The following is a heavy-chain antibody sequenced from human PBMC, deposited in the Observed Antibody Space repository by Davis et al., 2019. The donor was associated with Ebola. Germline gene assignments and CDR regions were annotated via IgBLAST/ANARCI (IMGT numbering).Heavy chain of an antibody. CDR3: ARSTGSSGYYYPYYYYGMDV. Sequence: PSETLSLTCTVSGGSISSSSYYWGWIRQPPGKGLEWIGYIYYSGSTNYNPSLKSRVTITVDTSKNQFSLKLSSVTAADTAVYYCARSTGSSGYYYPYYYYGMDVWGQGTTVTVSS. V-gene: IGHV4-61*05. J-gene: IGHJ6*02. CDR1: GGSISSSSYY. D-gene: IGHD3-22*01. CDR2: IYYSGST.